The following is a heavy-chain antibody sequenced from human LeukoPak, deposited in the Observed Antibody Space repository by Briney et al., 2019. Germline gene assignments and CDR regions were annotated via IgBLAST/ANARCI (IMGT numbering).Heavy chain of an antibody. CDR1: GDSISTSSYY. CDR3: ARDPSRSCAGGNCFSS. J-gene: IGHJ5*02. V-gene: IGHV4-39*07. CDR2: VFFSGNT. D-gene: IGHD2-15*01. Sequence: LETLSLTCTVSGDSISTSSYYWGWIRQPPGKGLEWSGSVFFSGNTYYEPSLKSRVTISVATSTNQFSLNVRSVSAADTAVYYCARDPSRSCAGGNCFSSWGQGTLVIVSS.